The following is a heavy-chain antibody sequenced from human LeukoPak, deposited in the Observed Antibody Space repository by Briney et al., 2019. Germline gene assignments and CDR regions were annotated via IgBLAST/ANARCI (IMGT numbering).Heavy chain of an antibody. V-gene: IGHV3-74*01. CDR2: IDSDGKTT. D-gene: IGHD3-10*01. CDR1: GFTFSSNW. Sequence: PGGSLRLSCAASGFTFSSNWMHWVRQAPGTGLVWVSRIDSDGKTTSYTDSVKGRFTISRDNDKNTLYLQMNSLRAEDTAMYYCARGISMIRGAYDCWGQGSLVTVSS. J-gene: IGHJ4*02. CDR3: ARGISMIRGAYDC.